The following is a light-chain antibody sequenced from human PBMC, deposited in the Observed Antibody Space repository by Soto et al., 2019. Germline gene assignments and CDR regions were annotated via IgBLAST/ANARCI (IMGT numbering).Light chain of an antibody. V-gene: IGKV1-5*01. CDR2: DGS. J-gene: IGKJ1*01. Sequence: DIQMTQSPSTLSASVGDRVTITCRASQSVSTWLAWYQQKPGKAPKVLIFDGSTLESGVPSRLSGSGFGTEFTLTISSLQPDDFATYYCQQYTDYPGTFGQGTKVEIK. CDR3: QQYTDYPGT. CDR1: QSVSTW.